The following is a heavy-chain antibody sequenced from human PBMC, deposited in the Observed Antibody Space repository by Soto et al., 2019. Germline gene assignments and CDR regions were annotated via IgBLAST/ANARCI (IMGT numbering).Heavy chain of an antibody. J-gene: IGHJ6*02. CDR3: ARDHSSTWSSAMDV. V-gene: IGHV1-69*06. Sequence: SVKVSCKASGCTFNSHAISWVRQAPGQGLEWMGGIIPIFSTANYAQKFQGRVTITADKSTSTAYMELSSLRSEDTAVYYCARDHSSTWSSAMDVWGQGTTVTVSS. D-gene: IGHD6-13*01. CDR1: GCTFNSHA. CDR2: IIPIFSTA.